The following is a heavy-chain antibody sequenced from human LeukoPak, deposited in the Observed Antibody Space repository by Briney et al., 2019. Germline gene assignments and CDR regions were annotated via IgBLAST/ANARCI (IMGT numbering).Heavy chain of an antibody. CDR2: ISAYNGNT. Sequence: ASVKVSCKASGYTFTSYGISWVRQAPGQGLEWMGWISAYNGNTNYAQKLQGRVTMTTDTSTSTAYMELRSLRSDDTAVYYCARDQYYDSSGYYYPLFDYWGQGTLVTVSS. V-gene: IGHV1-18*01. CDR3: ARDQYYDSSGYYYPLFDY. D-gene: IGHD3-22*01. CDR1: GYTFTSYG. J-gene: IGHJ4*02.